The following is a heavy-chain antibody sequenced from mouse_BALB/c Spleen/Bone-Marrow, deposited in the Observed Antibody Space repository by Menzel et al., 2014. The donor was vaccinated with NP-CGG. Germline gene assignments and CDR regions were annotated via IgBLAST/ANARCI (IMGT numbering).Heavy chain of an antibody. D-gene: IGHD6-1*01. CDR2: INPYNDGT. CDR1: GYTFTSYV. CDR3: ARREAGYFGSALYAMDY. J-gene: IGHJ4*01. Sequence: VQLQQSGPELVKPGASVKMSCKASGYTFTSYVMHWVKQKPGQGLEWIGYINPYNDGTKYNEKFKGKATLTSDKSSSTACMELDSLTAEDSAVYYGARREAGYFGSALYAMDYGGQVTSVTVSA. V-gene: IGHV1-14*01.